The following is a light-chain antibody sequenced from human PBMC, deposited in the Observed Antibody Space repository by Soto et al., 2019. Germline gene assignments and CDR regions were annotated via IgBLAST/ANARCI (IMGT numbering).Light chain of an antibody. V-gene: IGLV2-14*01. CDR1: SSDVGGYKY. J-gene: IGLJ1*01. CDR2: EVS. CDR3: SSYSRSTADV. Sequence: QSVLTQPASVSGSPGQSITISCTGTSSDVGGYKYVSWHQLHPGKAPKLIIYEVSNRPSGVSKRFSGSKSGNTASLTISGLQAEDEADYYCSSYSRSTADVFGTGTKVTVL.